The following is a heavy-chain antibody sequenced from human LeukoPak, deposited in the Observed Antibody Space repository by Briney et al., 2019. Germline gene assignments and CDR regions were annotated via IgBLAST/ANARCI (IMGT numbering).Heavy chain of an antibody. V-gene: IGHV3-30*02. D-gene: IGHD1-26*01. J-gene: IGHJ4*02. CDR2: IRYDGSNK. Sequence: PGGSLRLSCAASGFTFSSYGMHWVRQAPGKGLEWVAFIRYDGSNKYYADSVKGRFTISRDNSKNTLYLQMNSLRAEDTAVYYCAKDLGARGYYFDYWGQGTLVTVSS. CDR1: GFTFSSYG. CDR3: AKDLGARGYYFDY.